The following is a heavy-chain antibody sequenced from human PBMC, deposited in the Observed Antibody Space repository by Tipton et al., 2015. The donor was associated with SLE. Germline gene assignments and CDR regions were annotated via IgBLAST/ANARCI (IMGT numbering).Heavy chain of an antibody. CDR3: ARLQYQLLYYYMDV. V-gene: IGHV4-39*07. CDR1: GGSMKSSGYY. Sequence: TLSLTCTVSGGSMKSSGYYWGWIRQPPRMGLEWIGTIYYSGSTYYNPSLKGRVTISVDMSKNQFFLNLTSVTAADTAMYYCARLQYQLLYYYMDVWGKGTTVTVSS. CDR2: IYYSGST. D-gene: IGHD2-2*01. J-gene: IGHJ6*03.